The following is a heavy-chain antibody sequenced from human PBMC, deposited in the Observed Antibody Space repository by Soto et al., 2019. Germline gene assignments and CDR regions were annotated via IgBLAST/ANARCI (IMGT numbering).Heavy chain of an antibody. CDR3: VRDGAGASGIRWFGP. J-gene: IGHJ5*02. Sequence: QVQLQESGPRLVKPSQTLSLSCTVSGDSISRGGYYWNWIRQHPRKGLEWIGYIYHSGSTNYNPSLKSRVTISLYTCKNQLSLECTNGPAADTAIYYCVRDGAGASGIRWFGPWGQGILVTVSS. D-gene: IGHD3-10*01. V-gene: IGHV4-31*03. CDR2: IYHSGST. CDR1: GDSISRGGYY.